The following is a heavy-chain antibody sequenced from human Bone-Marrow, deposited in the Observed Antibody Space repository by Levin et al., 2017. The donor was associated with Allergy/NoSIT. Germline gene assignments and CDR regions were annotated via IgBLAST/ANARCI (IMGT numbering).Heavy chain of an antibody. CDR2: FDPEDGET. Sequence: ASVKVSCKVSGYTLTELSMHWVRQAPGKGLEWMGGFDPEDGETIYAQKFQGRVTMTEDTSTDTAYMELSSLRSEDTAVYYCATALSVGSSSGPGGHQYYYYDGMDVWGQGTTVTVSS. V-gene: IGHV1-24*01. D-gene: IGHD6-6*01. CDR3: ATALSVGSSSGPGGHQYYYYDGMDV. CDR1: GYTLTELS. J-gene: IGHJ6*02.